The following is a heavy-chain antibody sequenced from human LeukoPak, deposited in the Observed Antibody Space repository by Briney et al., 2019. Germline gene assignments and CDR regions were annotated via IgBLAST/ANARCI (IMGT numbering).Heavy chain of an antibody. Sequence: GGSLRLSCAASGFTFSSYAMSWVRQAPGKGLEWVSAISGSGGSTYYADSVKGRFTISRDNSKNTLYLQMNSLRAEDTAVYYCARGQIYGTGSYFFDHWGQGALVTVSS. V-gene: IGHV3-23*01. D-gene: IGHD3-10*01. CDR3: ARGQIYGTGSYFFDH. J-gene: IGHJ4*02. CDR2: ISGSGGST. CDR1: GFTFSSYA.